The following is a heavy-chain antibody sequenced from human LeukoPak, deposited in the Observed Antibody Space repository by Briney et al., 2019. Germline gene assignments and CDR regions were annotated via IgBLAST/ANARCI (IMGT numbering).Heavy chain of an antibody. CDR3: ARDSLRGNYFDY. J-gene: IGHJ4*02. CDR2: ISSSSSYI. V-gene: IGHV3-21*01. Sequence: GGSLRLSCAASGFTFSSYSMNWVRQAPGKGLEWVSSISSSSSYIYYADSVKGRFTISGDNAKNSLYLQMNSLRAEDTAVYYCARDSLRGNYFDYWGQGTLVTVSS. CDR1: GFTFSSYS.